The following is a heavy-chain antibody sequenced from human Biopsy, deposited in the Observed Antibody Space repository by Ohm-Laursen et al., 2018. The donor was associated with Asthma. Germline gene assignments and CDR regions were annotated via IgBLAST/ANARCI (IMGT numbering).Heavy chain of an antibody. V-gene: IGHV3-11*01. CDR3: ARVFESSEWGPFYHFGLDV. Sequence: GSLRLSCAASGFSFSDYYMTWMRQAPGKGLEWVSSISSSGSTTYHAESVKGRFTISRDNAQKSLFLQMGSLRAEDTAIYYCARVFESSEWGPFYHFGLDVWGQGTPVAVSS. J-gene: IGHJ6*02. D-gene: IGHD6-25*01. CDR2: ISSSGSTT. CDR1: GFSFSDYY.